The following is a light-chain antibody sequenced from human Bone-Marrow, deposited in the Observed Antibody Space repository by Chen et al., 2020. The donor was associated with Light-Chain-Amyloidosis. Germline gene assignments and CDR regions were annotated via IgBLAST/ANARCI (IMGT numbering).Light chain of an antibody. CDR1: SSDGGGDNY. J-gene: IGLJ2*01. CDR2: DVS. V-gene: IGLV2-14*01. Sequence: QSALTQPASVSGSPGQPITISCTGTSSDGGGDNYVSWYQQHPGKAPKLMIYDVSNRTSGVSKRYAGSKAGETASLTISELQAEDEDDYCCSSYASGSAVVFAGGTKLTVL. CDR3: SSYASGSAVV.